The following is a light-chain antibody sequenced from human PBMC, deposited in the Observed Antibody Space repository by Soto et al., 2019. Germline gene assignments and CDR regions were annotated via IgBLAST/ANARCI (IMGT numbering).Light chain of an antibody. V-gene: IGKV1-39*01. CDR1: QSIRNY. Sequence: DIQMTQSPSSLSSSLGDRVTITCRASQSIRNYLNWYQQKVEKVPKLLIFAASSLQSGVPSRFNGSGSGTDFTLTIDNLQPEDFATYYCQQSYSTTRTFGQGTKVDI. CDR3: QQSYSTTRT. CDR2: AAS. J-gene: IGKJ1*01.